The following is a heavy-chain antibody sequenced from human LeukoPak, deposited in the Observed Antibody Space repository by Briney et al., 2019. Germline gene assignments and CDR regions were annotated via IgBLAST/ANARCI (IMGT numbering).Heavy chain of an antibody. CDR2: IYYSGST. J-gene: IGHJ4*02. CDR1: GGSLGSYY. V-gene: IGHV4-59*08. CDR3: ARLPGGDFDY. Sequence: SETLSLTCTVSGGSLGSYYWSRIRQPPGKGLEWIGYIYYSGSTNYNPSLKSRVTISVDTSKNQFSLKLSSVTAADTAVYYCARLPGGDFDYWGQGTLVTVSS. D-gene: IGHD3-10*01.